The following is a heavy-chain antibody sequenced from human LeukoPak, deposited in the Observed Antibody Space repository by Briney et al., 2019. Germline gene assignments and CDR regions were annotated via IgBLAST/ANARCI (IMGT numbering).Heavy chain of an antibody. D-gene: IGHD5-18*01. Sequence: GASVKVSCKASGYYFNSYGIGWVRPAPRQGLEGMGWITAGNGNTNYAQKVQGRVTMTTDTSTGTAYMELRSLRSDDTAVYFCARDLARGYSYGYNAFDIWGQGTMVTVSS. J-gene: IGHJ3*02. V-gene: IGHV1-18*01. CDR2: ITAGNGNT. CDR3: ARDLARGYSYGYNAFDI. CDR1: GYYFNSYG.